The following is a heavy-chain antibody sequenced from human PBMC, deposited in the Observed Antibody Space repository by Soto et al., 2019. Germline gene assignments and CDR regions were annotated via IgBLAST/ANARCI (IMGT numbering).Heavy chain of an antibody. CDR3: AKDRLSSGSGVRFDP. CDR2: ISGGGEDT. D-gene: IGHD6-19*01. Sequence: VQLLESGGGLVQPGGSLRLSCAASGFTFSSYPMSRVRTAPGKGLEWVSDISGGGEDTYYADSVRGRFTISRDNSKNTLYLQMNSLRAEDTAKYYCAKDRLSSGSGVRFDPWGQGTLVTVSS. V-gene: IGHV3-23*01. CDR1: GFTFSSYP. J-gene: IGHJ5*02.